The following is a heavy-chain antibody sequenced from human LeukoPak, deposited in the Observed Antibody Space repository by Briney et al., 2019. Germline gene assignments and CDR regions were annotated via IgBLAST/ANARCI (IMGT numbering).Heavy chain of an antibody. CDR3: ARARAYYDILTGYPHETHYYGMDV. D-gene: IGHD3-9*01. V-gene: IGHV1-69*13. CDR1: GYSFTASG. J-gene: IGHJ6*02. Sequence: SVKVSCKASGYSFTASGMNWVRQAPGQGLEWMGGIIPIFGTANYAQKFQGRVTITADESTSTAYMELSSLRSEDTAVYYCARARAYYDILTGYPHETHYYGMDVWGQGTTVTVSS. CDR2: IIPIFGTA.